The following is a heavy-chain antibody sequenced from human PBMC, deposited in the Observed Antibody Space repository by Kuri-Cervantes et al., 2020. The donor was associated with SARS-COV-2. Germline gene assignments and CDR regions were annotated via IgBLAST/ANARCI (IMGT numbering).Heavy chain of an antibody. CDR2: IYHSGST. J-gene: IGHJ4*02. CDR1: GYSISSGYY. D-gene: IGHD6-13*01. CDR3: ARAPQYSSRFDY. V-gene: IGHV4-38-2*01. Sequence: GSLRLSCAVSGYSISSGYYWGWIRQPPGKGMEWIWSIYHSGSTYYNPSLKSRVTISVDTSKNQFSLKLSSVTAADTAVYYCARAPQYSSRFDYWGQGTLVTVSS.